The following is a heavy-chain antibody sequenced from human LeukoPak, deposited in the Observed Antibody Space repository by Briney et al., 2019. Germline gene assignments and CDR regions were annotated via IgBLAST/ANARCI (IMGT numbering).Heavy chain of an antibody. CDR1: GFTFSSYS. J-gene: IGHJ4*02. Sequence: GGSLRLSCAASGFTFSSYSMNWVRQAPGKGLEWVSSISSSSSYIYYADSVKGRFTISRDNAKNSLYLQMNSLRAEDTAVYYCASMHSSGWYLDYWGQGTLVTVSS. CDR2: ISSSSSYI. CDR3: ASMHSSGWYLDY. D-gene: IGHD6-19*01. V-gene: IGHV3-21*01.